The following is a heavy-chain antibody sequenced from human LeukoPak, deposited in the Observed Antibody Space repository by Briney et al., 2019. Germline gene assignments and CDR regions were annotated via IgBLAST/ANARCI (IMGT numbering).Heavy chain of an antibody. D-gene: IGHD5-12*01. CDR2: IKQDGSEK. Sequence: GGSLRLSCAASGFTFSSYWMSWVRQAPGKGLEWVANIKQDGSEKYYVDSVKGRFTISRDNAKNSLYLQMNSLRAEDTAVYYCARVWWLRFLDYWGQGTLVTVSP. J-gene: IGHJ4*02. CDR3: ARVWWLRFLDY. V-gene: IGHV3-7*03. CDR1: GFTFSSYW.